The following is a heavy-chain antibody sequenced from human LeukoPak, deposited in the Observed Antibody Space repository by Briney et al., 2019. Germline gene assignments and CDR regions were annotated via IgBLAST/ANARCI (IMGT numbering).Heavy chain of an antibody. D-gene: IGHD6-13*01. V-gene: IGHV3-30*18. CDR3: AKVGMYSSSWYSYYDYYYYGMDV. CDR1: GFTFSSYG. CDR2: ISYDGSNK. Sequence: PGRSLRLSCAASGFTFSSYGMHWVRQAPGKGLEWVAVISYDGSNKYYADSVKGRFTISRDNSKNTLYLQMNSLRAEDTAVYYCAKVGMYSSSWYSYYDYYYYGMDVWGQGTTVTVSS. J-gene: IGHJ6*02.